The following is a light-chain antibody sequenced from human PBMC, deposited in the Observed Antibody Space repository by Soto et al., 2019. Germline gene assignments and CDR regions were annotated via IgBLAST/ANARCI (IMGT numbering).Light chain of an antibody. CDR3: QQSYSSPYT. Sequence: DIQMTQSPSSLSAAVGDRVTITCRASQDSNKYLNWYHQTPWKVSKLLVFATSTLHNGVPSRFSGSRSGTDFSLTITSLQPEDFATYYCQQSYSSPYTFGQGAKLEIK. CDR1: QDSNKY. CDR2: ATS. J-gene: IGKJ2*01. V-gene: IGKV1-39*01.